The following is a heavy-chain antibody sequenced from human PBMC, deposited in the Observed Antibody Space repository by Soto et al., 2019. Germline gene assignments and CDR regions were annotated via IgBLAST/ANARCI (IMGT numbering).Heavy chain of an antibody. CDR2: IRSKANTYAT. CDR3: PSFMVGTTPY. CDR1: GFSFSGST. Sequence: EVQLVESGGGLVQPGGSLKLSCAASGFSFSGSTMHWVRQASGKGLEWVGRIRSKANTYATAYAASLKGRFTISRDDSKNTAYLQMNSLKTEDTAVYYCPSFMVGTTPYWGQGTLVTVSS. J-gene: IGHJ4*02. V-gene: IGHV3-73*02. D-gene: IGHD1-26*01.